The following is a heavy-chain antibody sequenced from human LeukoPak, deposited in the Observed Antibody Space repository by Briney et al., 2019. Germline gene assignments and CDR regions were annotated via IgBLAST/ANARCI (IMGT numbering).Heavy chain of an antibody. CDR2: IYYSGST. CDR3: ASSPYDFQFDY. D-gene: IGHD3/OR15-3a*01. CDR1: GGSISSYY. J-gene: IGHJ4*02. V-gene: IGHV4-59*01. Sequence: PSETLSLTCTVSGGSISSYYWSWIRQPPGKGLEWIGYIYYSGSTNYNPSLKSRVTISVDTSKNQFSLKLSSVIAADTAVYYCASSPYDFQFDYWGQGTLVTVSS.